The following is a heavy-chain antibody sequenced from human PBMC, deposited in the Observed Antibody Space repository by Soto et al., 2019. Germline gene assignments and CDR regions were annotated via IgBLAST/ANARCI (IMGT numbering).Heavy chain of an antibody. J-gene: IGHJ5*02. CDR2: IKQAGSEK. Sequence: EVQLVESGGGLVQPGGSLRLSCAASGFTFSSYWMSWVRQAPGKGMEWVANIKQAGSEKWYVDSVKGRFTISRDNAKNSLYLQMNSLRAEDTAVYYCAREEADSSADLIDPWGQGTLVTVSS. CDR3: AREEADSSADLIDP. V-gene: IGHV3-7*01. D-gene: IGHD6-19*01. CDR1: GFTFSSYW.